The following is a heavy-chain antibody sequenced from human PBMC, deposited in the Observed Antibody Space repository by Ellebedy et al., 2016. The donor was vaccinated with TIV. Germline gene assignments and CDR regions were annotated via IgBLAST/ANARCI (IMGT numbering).Heavy chain of an antibody. V-gene: IGHV4-59*08. CDR3: ARTLWAYKWYFDL. J-gene: IGHJ2*01. Sequence: MPSETLSLTCTVSSGSINNDYWSWIRQPPGKGLEWIGYFYYSGSTNYNPSLKGRVTISGDASKKQFSLMLRSVTAADTAVYYCARTLWAYKWYFDLWGRGTLVTVSS. D-gene: IGHD2-21*01. CDR2: FYYSGST. CDR1: SGSINNDY.